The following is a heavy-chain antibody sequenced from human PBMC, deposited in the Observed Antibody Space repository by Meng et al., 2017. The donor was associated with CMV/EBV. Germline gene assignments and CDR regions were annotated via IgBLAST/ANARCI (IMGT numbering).Heavy chain of an antibody. CDR2: ISYDGSNK. V-gene: IGHV3-30-3*01. J-gene: IGHJ5*02. Sequence: FAFSCYAMHWVRQAPGKGLEWVAVISYDGSNKYYADSVKGRFTISRDNSKNTLYLQMNSLRAEDTAVYYCARVFVRGVIKNNWFDPWGQGTLVTVSS. D-gene: IGHD3-10*01. CDR1: FAFSCYA. CDR3: ARVFVRGVIKNNWFDP.